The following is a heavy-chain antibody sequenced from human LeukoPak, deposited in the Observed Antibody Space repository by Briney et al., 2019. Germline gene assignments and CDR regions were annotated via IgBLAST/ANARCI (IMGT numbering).Heavy chain of an antibody. V-gene: IGHV4-34*01. D-gene: IGHD4-11*01. J-gene: IGHJ6*03. CDR1: GGSFSGYY. CDR2: INHSGST. Sequence: SETLSLTCAVYGGSFSGYYWSWIRQPPGKGLEWIGEINHSGSTNYNPSLKSRVTISVDTSKNQFSLKLSSVTAADTAVDYCARRGAPPLTTALWGYYSSHMAAWAKGPRSP. CDR3: ARRGAPPLTTALWGYYSSHMAA.